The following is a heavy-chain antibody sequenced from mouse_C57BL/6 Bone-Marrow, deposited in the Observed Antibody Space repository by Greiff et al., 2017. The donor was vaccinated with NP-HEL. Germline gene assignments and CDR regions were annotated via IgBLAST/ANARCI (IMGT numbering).Heavy chain of an antibody. CDR1: GYTFTSYW. J-gene: IGHJ4*01. CDR2: IDPNSGGT. CDR3: ARFIGDYAMDY. D-gene: IGHD1-1*01. Sequence: QVQLQQPGAELVKPGASVKLSCKASGYTFTSYWMHWVKQRPGRGLEWIGRIDPNSGGTKYNEQFKSKATLTVDKPSSTAYMQLSSLTSEDSAVYYCARFIGDYAMDYWGQGTSVTVSS. V-gene: IGHV1-72*01.